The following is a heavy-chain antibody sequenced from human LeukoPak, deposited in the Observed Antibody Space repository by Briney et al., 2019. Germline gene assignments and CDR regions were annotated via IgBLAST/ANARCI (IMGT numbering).Heavy chain of an antibody. J-gene: IGHJ3*02. CDR3: ARDGGGKLGISAFDI. D-gene: IGHD7-27*01. CDR1: GGTFTSYA. CDR2: ILPILGIA. V-gene: IGHV1-69*04. Sequence: GASVKVSYKASGGTFTSYAISWVPQAPGQGLECMGRILPILGIANYAQKFQGRVTITADKSTGTAYRGLSSLISEDTAVYYCARDGGGKLGISAFDIWGEGTMVSVSS.